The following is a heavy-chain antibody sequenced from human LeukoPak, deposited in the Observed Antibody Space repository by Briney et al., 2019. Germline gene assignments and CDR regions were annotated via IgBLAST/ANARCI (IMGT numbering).Heavy chain of an antibody. J-gene: IGHJ4*02. CDR3: ATYQGYCSGGSCVDY. CDR1: GFTFCSYS. CDR2: ISSSSSYI. V-gene: IGHV3-21*01. D-gene: IGHD2-15*01. Sequence: GGSLRLSCAASGFTFCSYSMNWVRQAPGKGLEWVSSISSSSSYIYYADSVKGRFTISRDNARNSLYLQMNSLRAEDTAVYYCATYQGYCSGGSCVDYWGQGTLVTVSS.